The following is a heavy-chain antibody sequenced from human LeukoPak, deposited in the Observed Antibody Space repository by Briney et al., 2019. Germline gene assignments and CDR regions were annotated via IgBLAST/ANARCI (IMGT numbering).Heavy chain of an antibody. D-gene: IGHD3-9*01. Sequence: PGGSLRLSRAASGFTFRRYAMTWVRQAPGKGLEWVSEISNVGTINYADSVKGRFTMSRDNSKNTLYLQMNSLRAEDTAVYYGAKSVLRYFDWLIANYFDYWGQGTLVTVSS. V-gene: IGHV3-23*01. CDR2: ISNVGTI. CDR3: AKSVLRYFDWLIANYFDY. J-gene: IGHJ4*02. CDR1: GFTFRRYA.